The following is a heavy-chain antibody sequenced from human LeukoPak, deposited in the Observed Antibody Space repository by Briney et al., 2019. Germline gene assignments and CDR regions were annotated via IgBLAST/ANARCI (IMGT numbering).Heavy chain of an antibody. V-gene: IGHV4-59*11. J-gene: IGHJ4*02. CDR2: MYDSVRT. D-gene: IGHD5-18*01. CDR1: GGSISSHY. Sequence: SETLSLTCTVPGGSISSHYWSWLRQPPGEGLEWIGYMYDSVRTKDNPSLKSRVTLSADTSKNQFSLRLSSVTAADTAVYYCATIKRGNIYGYFDFWGQGILVTVSS. CDR3: ATIKRGNIYGYFDF.